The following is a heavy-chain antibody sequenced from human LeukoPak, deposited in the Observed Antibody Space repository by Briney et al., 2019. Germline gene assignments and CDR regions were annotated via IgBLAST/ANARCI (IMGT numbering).Heavy chain of an antibody. Sequence: PGGSLRLSCAASGFTFSRNAMNWVRQAPGQGLEWVSGISGSGDNTYYADSVRGRFTISRDNSKNTLYLQMNSLRAEDTAVYYCAYCSGGDCYAGPDYWGQGTLVTVSS. CDR3: AYCSGGDCYAGPDY. J-gene: IGHJ4*02. CDR2: ISGSGDNT. V-gene: IGHV3-23*01. CDR1: GFTFSRNA. D-gene: IGHD2-15*01.